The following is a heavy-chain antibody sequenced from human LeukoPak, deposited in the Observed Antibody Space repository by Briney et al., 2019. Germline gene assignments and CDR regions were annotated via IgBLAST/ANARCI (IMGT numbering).Heavy chain of an antibody. CDR2: ISGSGGTT. CDR1: GFSFGSYA. D-gene: IGHD3-22*01. V-gene: IGHV3-23*01. J-gene: IGHJ4*02. Sequence: QPGGSLRLSCAASGFSFGSYAMSWVRQAPGKGLEWVSAISGSGGTTYYADSVEGRFTISRDNSKNTLYLQMNSLRAEDTAVYYCAKDTRSGFYDRKFESWGQGTLVTVSS. CDR3: AKDTRSGFYDRKFES.